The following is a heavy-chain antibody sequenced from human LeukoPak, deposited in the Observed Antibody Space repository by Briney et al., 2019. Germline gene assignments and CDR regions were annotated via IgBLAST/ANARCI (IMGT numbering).Heavy chain of an antibody. CDR2: ISGSGGGT. CDR3: ARDRSDSEHWFAGSH. V-gene: IGHV3-23*01. CDR1: GFTFNTYA. D-gene: IGHD3-10*01. Sequence: GGSLRLSCAGSGFTFNTYAMSWVRQAPGKGLEWVSGISGSGGGTYYADSVKGRFIISRDNSKNTLYLQMDSLRAEDTAIYYCARDRSDSEHWFAGSHWGQGTLVTVSS. J-gene: IGHJ4*02.